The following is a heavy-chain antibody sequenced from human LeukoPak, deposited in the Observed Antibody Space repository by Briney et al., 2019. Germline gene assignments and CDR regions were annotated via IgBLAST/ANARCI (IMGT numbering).Heavy chain of an antibody. Sequence: ASVKVSCKASGYTFTSYGISWVRQAPGQGLEWMGMINPSGGSTSYAQKFQGRVTMTRDASTSTVYMELSSLRSEDTAVYYCARSGVEYSSSGIDYWGQGTLVTVSS. V-gene: IGHV1-46*01. CDR3: ARSGVEYSSSGIDY. J-gene: IGHJ4*02. D-gene: IGHD6-6*01. CDR2: INPSGGST. CDR1: GYTFTSYG.